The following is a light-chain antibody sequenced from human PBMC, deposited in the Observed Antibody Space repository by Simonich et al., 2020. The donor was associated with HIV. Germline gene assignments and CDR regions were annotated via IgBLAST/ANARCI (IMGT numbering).Light chain of an antibody. J-gene: IGKJ1*01. CDR3: QQYYSTPRT. Sequence: DIVMTQSPDSLAVSLGERATINFKSSQSVLYSSNNKNYLAWYQQKPGQPPKLLIYWASTQESGVPDRFRGRGSGTDFTLTISSLQAEDVAVYYCQQYYSTPRTFGQGTKVEIK. V-gene: IGKV4-1*01. CDR1: QSVLYSSNNKNY. CDR2: WAS.